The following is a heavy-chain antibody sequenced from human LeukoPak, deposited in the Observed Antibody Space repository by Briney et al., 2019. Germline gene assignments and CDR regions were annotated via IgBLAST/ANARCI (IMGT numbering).Heavy chain of an antibody. CDR2: IYYSGST. J-gene: IGHJ6*03. CDR3: ARGIAAAGTGFYYYYYMDV. CDR1: GGSISSSSYY. V-gene: IGHV4-39*07. D-gene: IGHD6-13*01. Sequence: SETLSLTCTVSGGSISSSSYYWGWIRQPPGKGLEWIGSIYYSGSTYYNPSLKSRVTISVDTSKNQFSLKLSSVTAADTAVYYCARGIAAAGTGFYYYYYMDVWGEGTTVTVSS.